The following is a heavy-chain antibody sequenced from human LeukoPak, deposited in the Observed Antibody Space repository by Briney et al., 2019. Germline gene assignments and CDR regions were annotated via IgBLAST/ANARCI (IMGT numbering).Heavy chain of an antibody. CDR3: VKDFHIYCSGGTCYSPEYFQH. CDR2: INSNGGST. D-gene: IGHD2-15*01. Sequence: GGSLRLSCSASGFTFSNYAMHWVRQAPGKGLEYVSAINSNGGSTYYADSVKGRFTISRDNYKNTVYVQMSRQRGEETAVYYCVKDFHIYCSGGTCYSPEYFQHWGQGTLVTVSS. CDR1: GFTFSNYA. V-gene: IGHV3-64*03. J-gene: IGHJ1*01.